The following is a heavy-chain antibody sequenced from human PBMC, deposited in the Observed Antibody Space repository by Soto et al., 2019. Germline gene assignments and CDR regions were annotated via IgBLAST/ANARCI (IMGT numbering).Heavy chain of an antibody. CDR3: AKASGGTYPGSRVFHY. Sequence: EVQLLESGGGLVQPGGSVRLSCATSGFTFSSYAMSWVRQAPGKGLEWVSAIAGGGDSTLYADSVKGRFTISRDNSKNTVYLQMSSLRVEDTAIYYCAKASGGTYPGSRVFHYWGQGTLVTVSS. CDR2: IAGGGDST. V-gene: IGHV3-23*01. J-gene: IGHJ4*02. CDR1: GFTFSSYA. D-gene: IGHD1-26*01.